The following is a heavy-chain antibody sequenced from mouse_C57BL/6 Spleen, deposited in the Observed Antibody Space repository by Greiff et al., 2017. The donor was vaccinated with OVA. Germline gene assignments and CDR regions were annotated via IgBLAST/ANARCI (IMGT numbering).Heavy chain of an antibody. V-gene: IGHV1-80*01. Sequence: VQRVESGAELVKPGASVKISCKASGYAFSSYWMNWVKQRPGKGLEWIGQIYPGDGDTNYNGKFKGKATLTADKSSSTAYMQLSSLTSEDSAVYFCARGGDGYLFDYWGQGTTLTVSS. D-gene: IGHD2-3*01. J-gene: IGHJ2*01. CDR2: IYPGDGDT. CDR1: GYAFSSYW. CDR3: ARGGDGYLFDY.